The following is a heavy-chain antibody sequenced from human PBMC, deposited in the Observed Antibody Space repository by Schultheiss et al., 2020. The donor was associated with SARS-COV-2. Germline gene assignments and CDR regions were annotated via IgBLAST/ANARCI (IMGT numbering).Heavy chain of an antibody. J-gene: IGHJ4*02. CDR3: TTASRSPY. V-gene: IGHV3-7*03. Sequence: GGSLRLSCAASGFTFNRYWMTWVRRAPGRGLEWVANIRQDGSEKFYVDSVKGRFTISRDNAKNSLYLQMNSLRAEDTAVYYCTTASRSPYWGQGTLVTVSS. CDR2: IRQDGSEK. CDR1: GFTFNRYW.